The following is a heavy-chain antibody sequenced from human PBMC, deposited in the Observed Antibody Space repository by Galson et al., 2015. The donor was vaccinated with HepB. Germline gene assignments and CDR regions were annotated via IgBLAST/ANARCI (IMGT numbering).Heavy chain of an antibody. D-gene: IGHD6-19*01. V-gene: IGHV3-30*04. J-gene: IGHJ4*02. CDR1: GFTFSSYA. CDR2: ISYDGSNK. Sequence: SLRLSCAASGFTFSSYAMHWVRQAPGKGLEWVAVISYDGSNKYYADSVKGRFTISRDNSKNTLYLQMNSLRAEDTAVYYCARRIAVSGLDYWGQGTLVTVSS. CDR3: ARRIAVSGLDY.